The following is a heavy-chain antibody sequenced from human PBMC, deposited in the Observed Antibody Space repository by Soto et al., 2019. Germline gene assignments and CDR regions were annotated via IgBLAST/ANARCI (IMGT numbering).Heavy chain of an antibody. J-gene: IGHJ3*02. CDR1: GYTFTAYY. Sequence: ASVKVSCKASGYTFTAYYMHWVRQAPGEGLEWMGWINSNNGDRNYEQKFQGWVTMTRDTSTSTVYMELSRLSFDDTAVYYCAREALHTTSKAFDIWGQGTMVTVSS. V-gene: IGHV1-2*04. D-gene: IGHD1-1*01. CDR3: AREALHTTSKAFDI. CDR2: INSNNGDR.